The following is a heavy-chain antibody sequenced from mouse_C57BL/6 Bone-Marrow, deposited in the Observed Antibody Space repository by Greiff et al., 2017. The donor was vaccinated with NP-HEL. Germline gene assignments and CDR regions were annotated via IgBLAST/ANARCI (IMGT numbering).Heavy chain of an antibody. CDR3: ASRRPCDGYYVGWYFDV. CDR2: IHPNSGST. J-gene: IGHJ1*03. CDR1: GYTFTSYW. V-gene: IGHV1-64*01. D-gene: IGHD2-3*01. Sequence: QVQLQQPGAELVKPEASVKLSCKASGYTFTSYWMHWVKQRPGQGLEWIGMIHPNSGSTNYNEKFKSKATLTVDKSSSTAYMQLSSLTSEDSAVYYCASRRPCDGYYVGWYFDVWGTGTTVTVSS.